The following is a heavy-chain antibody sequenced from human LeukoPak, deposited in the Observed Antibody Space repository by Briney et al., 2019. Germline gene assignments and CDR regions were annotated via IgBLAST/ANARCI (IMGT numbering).Heavy chain of an antibody. CDR2: IYYSGST. D-gene: IGHD1-1*01. CDR3: ARNRYIPPDAFDI. CDR1: GGSISSGGYY. V-gene: IGHV4-61*08. J-gene: IGHJ3*02. Sequence: SETLSLTCTVSGGSISSGGYYWSWIRQPPGKGLEWIGYIYYSGSTNYNPSLKSRVTISVDTSKNQFSLKLSSVTAADTAVYYCARNRYIPPDAFDIWGQGTMVTVSS.